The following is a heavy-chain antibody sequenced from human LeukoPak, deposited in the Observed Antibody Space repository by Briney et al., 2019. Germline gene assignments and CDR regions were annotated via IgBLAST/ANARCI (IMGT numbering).Heavy chain of an antibody. Sequence: GGSLRLSCEGSGFSFNSYAMSWVRQSPGKGLEWVSAITGTGGNTYYADSFKDRFTISRDNSKNTVYLQLNSLRAEDTARYYCAKVHGSGHSRFDFWGQGTLVTVSS. CDR1: GFSFNSYA. D-gene: IGHD3-10*01. J-gene: IGHJ4*02. CDR2: ITGTGGNT. V-gene: IGHV3-23*01. CDR3: AKVHGSGHSRFDF.